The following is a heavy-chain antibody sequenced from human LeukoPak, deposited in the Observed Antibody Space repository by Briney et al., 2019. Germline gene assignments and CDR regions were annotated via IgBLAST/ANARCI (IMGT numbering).Heavy chain of an antibody. CDR3: AKGQYYDYVWGSSSFFL. CDR2: ISGSGGST. Sequence: GSLRLSCAASGFTFSSYAMSWVRQAPGKGLEWVSAISGSGGSTYYADSVKGRFTISRDNSKNTLYLQVNSLRAEDTAVYYCAKGQYYDYVWGSSSFFLWGQGTLVTVSS. CDR1: GFTFSSYA. J-gene: IGHJ4*02. V-gene: IGHV3-23*01. D-gene: IGHD3-16*01.